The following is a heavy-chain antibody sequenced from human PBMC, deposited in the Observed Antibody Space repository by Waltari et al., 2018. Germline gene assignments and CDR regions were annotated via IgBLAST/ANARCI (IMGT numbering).Heavy chain of an antibody. CDR2: VDPEDGET. D-gene: IGHD3-22*01. Sequence: EVQLVQSGAEVKKPGATVKISCKVSGYTFTDYYMHWVQQAPGKGLEWMGLVDPEDGETIDAEEFPGRGTITADTSTDTAYMELSSLRSEDTAVYYCARDTMIVVVPTGGWFDPWGQGTLVTFSS. CDR3: ARDTMIVVVPTGGWFDP. V-gene: IGHV1-69-2*01. J-gene: IGHJ5*02. CDR1: GYTFTDYY.